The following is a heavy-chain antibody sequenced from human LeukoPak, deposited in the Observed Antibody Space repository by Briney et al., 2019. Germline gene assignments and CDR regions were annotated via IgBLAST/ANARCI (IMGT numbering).Heavy chain of an antibody. J-gene: IGHJ5*02. Sequence: SETLSLTCTVSGGSISSSSYYWGWIRQPPGKGLEWIGSIYYSGSTYYNPSLKSRVTISVDTSKNQFSLKLSSVTAADTAVYYCARGGTTVTTGQPHNWFDPWGQGTLVTVSS. V-gene: IGHV4-39*01. CDR3: ARGGTTVTTGQPHNWFDP. CDR1: GGSISSSSYY. CDR2: IYYSGST. D-gene: IGHD4-17*01.